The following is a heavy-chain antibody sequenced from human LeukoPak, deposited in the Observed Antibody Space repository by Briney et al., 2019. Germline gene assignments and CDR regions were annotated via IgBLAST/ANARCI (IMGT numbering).Heavy chain of an antibody. D-gene: IGHD2-21*01. CDR1: GGSISSYY. V-gene: IGHV4-59*01. CDR2: IYYSGST. Sequence: SETLSLTCTVSGGSISSYYWSWIRQPPGKGLEWIGYIYYSGSTNYNPSLKRRVTISVDTSKNQFSLKLSSVTAADTAVYYCARDIQAYYWGQGTLVTVSS. J-gene: IGHJ4*02. CDR3: ARDIQAYY.